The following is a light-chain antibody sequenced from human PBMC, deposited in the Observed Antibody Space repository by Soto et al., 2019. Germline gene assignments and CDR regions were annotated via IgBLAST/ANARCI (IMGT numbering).Light chain of an antibody. CDR3: QQYATSPST. V-gene: IGKV3-20*01. CDR1: QSVSSSW. J-gene: IGKJ2*01. Sequence: EIVLTQSPGTLSLFPGERATLSCRASQSVSSSWLAWYQQKPGQAPRLLVYVASSRATGIPDRFSGSGSGTDFTLTISRLEPEDFAVYFCQQYATSPSTFGQGTKVDIK. CDR2: VAS.